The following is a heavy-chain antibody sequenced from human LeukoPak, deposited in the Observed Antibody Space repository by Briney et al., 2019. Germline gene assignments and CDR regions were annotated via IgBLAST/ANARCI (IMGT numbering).Heavy chain of an antibody. V-gene: IGHV4-34*01. CDR1: GGSFSGYY. Sequence: PSETLSLTCAVYGGSFSGYYWSWIRQPPGKGLEWIGEINHSGSTNYNPSLKSRVTISVDTSMTQFSLKLSSVTAADTAVYYCARRGVVPAARRQFDYWGQGTLVTVSS. CDR3: ARRGVVPAARRQFDY. J-gene: IGHJ4*02. D-gene: IGHD2-2*01. CDR2: INHSGST.